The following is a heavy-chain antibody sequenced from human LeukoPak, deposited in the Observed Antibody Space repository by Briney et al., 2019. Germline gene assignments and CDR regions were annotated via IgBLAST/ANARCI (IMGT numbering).Heavy chain of an antibody. CDR3: ARDRDHNWFDP. Sequence: ASVKVSCKASGGTFSSYAISWVRQAPGQGLEWMGGIIPIYGTANYAQKFQGRVTITPDESTSTAYMEQSSVRPEDPAVYYCARDRDHNWFDPWGQGTLVTVSS. V-gene: IGHV1-69*13. CDR2: IIPIYGTA. J-gene: IGHJ5*02. CDR1: GGTFSSYA.